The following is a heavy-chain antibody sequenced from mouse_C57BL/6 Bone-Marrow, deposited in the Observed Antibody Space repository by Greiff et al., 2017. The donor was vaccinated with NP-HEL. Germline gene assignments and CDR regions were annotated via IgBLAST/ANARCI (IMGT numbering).Heavy chain of an antibody. D-gene: IGHD4-1*01. Sequence: VQLQQPGAELVRPGTSVKLSCKASGYTFPSYWMHWVKQRPGQGLEWIGVIDPSDSYTNYNQKFKGKDTLTVDTSSSTAYMQLSSLTSEDSAVYDCARSWDWVNFAYWGQGTLVTVSA. J-gene: IGHJ3*01. V-gene: IGHV1-59*01. CDR1: GYTFPSYW. CDR3: ARSWDWVNFAY. CDR2: IDPSDSYT.